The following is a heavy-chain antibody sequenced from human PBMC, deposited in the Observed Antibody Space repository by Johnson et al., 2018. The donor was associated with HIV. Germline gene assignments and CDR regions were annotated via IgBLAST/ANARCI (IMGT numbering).Heavy chain of an antibody. Sequence: VQLVESGGGVVRPGGSLRLSCAASGFTFDDYGMSWVRQAPGKGLEWVSAISGRTDYADSVKGRFTVSRDSSKNTLYLQMNSLRVEDTAVYYCASSSLAWGVDAFDIWGQGTKVTVSS. CDR2: ISGRT. D-gene: IGHD3-10*01. CDR1: GFTFDDYG. V-gene: IGHV3-20*04. CDR3: ASSSLAWGVDAFDI. J-gene: IGHJ3*02.